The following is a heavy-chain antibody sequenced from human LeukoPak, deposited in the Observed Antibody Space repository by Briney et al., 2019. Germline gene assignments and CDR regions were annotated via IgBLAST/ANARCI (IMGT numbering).Heavy chain of an antibody. CDR2: ISGSVGST. CDR3: AKDQGTAIFGMIIPDWYFDL. D-gene: IGHD3-3*01. J-gene: IGHJ2*01. V-gene: IGHV3-23*01. CDR1: GFTFSSYA. Sequence: GGSLRLSCAASGFTFSSYAMNSVRQAPGKGLERVSGISGSVGSTYYAGSVKGRFTTSRDNSQNTLYLQMNSLRADDTAVYYCAKDQGTAIFGMIIPDWYFDLWGRGNLVTVSS.